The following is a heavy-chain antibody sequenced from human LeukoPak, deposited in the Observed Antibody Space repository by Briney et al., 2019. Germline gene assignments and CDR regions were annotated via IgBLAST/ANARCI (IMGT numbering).Heavy chain of an antibody. CDR3: ARGRGSYSYFDY. CDR1: GFTFSDYY. Sequence: GGSLRLSCAASGFTFSDYYMSWIRQAPGKGLEWISYISSSSRIIYYADSVKGRFTISRDNAKNSLYLQMNSLRAEDTAVYYCARGRGSYSYFDYWGQGTLVTVSS. V-gene: IGHV3-11*04. CDR2: ISSSSRII. J-gene: IGHJ4*02. D-gene: IGHD1-26*01.